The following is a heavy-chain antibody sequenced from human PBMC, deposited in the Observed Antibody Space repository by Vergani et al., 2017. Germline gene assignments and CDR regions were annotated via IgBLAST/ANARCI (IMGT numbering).Heavy chain of an antibody. CDR3: ARHVYGMDV. Sequence: QVQLQESGPGLVKPSETLSLTCTVSGGSISSYYWSWIRQPPGKGLEWIGYISTSGSTNYNPSLKSRVTISVDTSKNKFSLKLSSVTAADTAVYYCARHVYGMDVWGQGTTVTVSS. CDR1: GGSISSYY. V-gene: IGHV4-4*09. CDR2: ISTSGST. J-gene: IGHJ6*02.